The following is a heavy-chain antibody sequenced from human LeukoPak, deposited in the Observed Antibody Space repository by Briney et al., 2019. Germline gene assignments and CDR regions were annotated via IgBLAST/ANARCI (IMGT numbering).Heavy chain of an antibody. V-gene: IGHV1-69*05. CDR2: IIPIFGTA. J-gene: IGHJ3*02. Sequence: VASVKVSCKASGGTFSSYAISWVRQAPGQGLEWMGRIIPIFGTANYAQKFQGRVTITTDESTSTAYMELSSLRSEDTAVYYCARDLSFDYGDYASAFDIWGQGTMVAVSS. D-gene: IGHD4-17*01. CDR1: GGTFSSYA. CDR3: ARDLSFDYGDYASAFDI.